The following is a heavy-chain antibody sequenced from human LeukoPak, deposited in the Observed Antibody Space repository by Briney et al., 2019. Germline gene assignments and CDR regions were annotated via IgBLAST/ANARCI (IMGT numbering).Heavy chain of an antibody. CDR3: AKDRTAVADNPDY. D-gene: IGHD6-19*01. CDR1: GFTFGSYA. Sequence: GGSLRLSCAASGFTFGSYAMSWVRQAPGKGLEWVSAISGSGGSTYYADSVKGRFTISRDNSENTLYLQMNSLRAEDTAVYYCAKDRTAVADNPDYWGQGTLVTVSS. J-gene: IGHJ4*02. V-gene: IGHV3-23*01. CDR2: ISGSGGST.